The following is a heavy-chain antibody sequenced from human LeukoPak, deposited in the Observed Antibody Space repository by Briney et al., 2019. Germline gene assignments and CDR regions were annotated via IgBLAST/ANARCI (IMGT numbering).Heavy chain of an antibody. D-gene: IGHD3-10*01. CDR3: ARKPYYYGSGSLDY. Sequence: SETLSLTCTVSGGSISTSSYYWGWVRQPPGKGLEWIGNIFYSGSTYYSPSLKSRVTISLDTSRNQFSLKLSSVTAADTAVYYCARKPYYYGSGSLDYWGQGTLVTVSS. J-gene: IGHJ4*02. V-gene: IGHV4-39*07. CDR1: GGSISTSSYY. CDR2: IFYSGST.